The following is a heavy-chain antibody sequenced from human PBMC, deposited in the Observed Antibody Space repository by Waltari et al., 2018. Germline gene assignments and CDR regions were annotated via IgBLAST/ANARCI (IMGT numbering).Heavy chain of an antibody. CDR3: ARVRWNTYYFDY. Sequence: EVQLVESGGGLVQPGGSLRLSCAASGFTFSNYGMNWVRQAPGKGLEWGSYINSGSTTIYYADSVKGRFTVSRDNAKNSLFLQMNSLRAEDTAVYYCARVRWNTYYFDYWGQGTLVTVSS. CDR2: INSGSTTI. J-gene: IGHJ4*02. V-gene: IGHV3-48*01. D-gene: IGHD1-1*01. CDR1: GFTFSNYG.